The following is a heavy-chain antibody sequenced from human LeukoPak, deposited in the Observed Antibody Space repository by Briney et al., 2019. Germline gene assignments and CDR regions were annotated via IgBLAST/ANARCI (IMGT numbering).Heavy chain of an antibody. V-gene: IGHV1-2*02. D-gene: IGHD4-11*01. J-gene: IGHJ4*02. Sequence: ASVKVSCKASGYSFTNVAMNWVRQAPGQGLEWMGWINPNSGGTNYAQKFQGRVTITADKSTSTAYMELSSLRSEDTAVYYCAQTTAFGYFDYWGQGTLVTVSS. CDR1: GYSFTNVA. CDR2: INPNSGGT. CDR3: AQTTAFGYFDY.